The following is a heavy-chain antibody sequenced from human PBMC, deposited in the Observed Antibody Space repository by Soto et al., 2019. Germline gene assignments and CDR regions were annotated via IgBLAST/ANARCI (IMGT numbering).Heavy chain of an antibody. Sequence: QVQLVQSGAEVKKPGSSVKVSCKASGGTFSSYAISWVRQAPGQGLEWMGGIIPIFGTANYAQKFQGRVTITADQSTSTAYMELGSLRSEETAVYYCARMGRYCSCGSCQTTVAFDIWGQGTMVTVSS. CDR2: IIPIFGTA. J-gene: IGHJ3*02. CDR1: GGTFSSYA. D-gene: IGHD2-15*01. V-gene: IGHV1-69*19. CDR3: ARMGRYCSCGSCQTTVAFDI.